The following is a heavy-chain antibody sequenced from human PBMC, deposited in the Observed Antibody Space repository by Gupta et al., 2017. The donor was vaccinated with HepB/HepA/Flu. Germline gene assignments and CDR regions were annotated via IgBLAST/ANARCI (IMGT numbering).Heavy chain of an antibody. CDR1: GFTFSSHS. CDR3: ARGGYCSSTNCPALYYYYYMDV. J-gene: IGHJ6*03. V-gene: IGHV3-21*01. CDR2: VSSSSSYI. D-gene: IGHD2-2*01. Sequence: EVQLVESGGGLVKPGGSLRLSCAAPGFTFSSHSMNWVRQAPGKGLEWVSSVSSSSSYIYYADSVKGRFTSSRDNAKNSMYLQMNSLRAEDTAVYYCARGGYCSSTNCPALYYYYYMDVWGKGTTVTVSS.